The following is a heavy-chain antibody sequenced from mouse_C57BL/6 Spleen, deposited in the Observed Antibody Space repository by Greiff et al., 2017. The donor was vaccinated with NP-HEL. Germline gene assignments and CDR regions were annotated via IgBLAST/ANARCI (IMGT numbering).Heavy chain of an antibody. Sequence: VQLQQPGAELVRPGSSVKLSCKASGYTFTSYWMDWVKQRPGQGLEWIGNIYPSDSETHYNQKFKDKATLTVDKSSSTAYMQLSSLTSEDSAVYYCARERDMVTTDYYAMDYWGQGTSVTVSS. CDR3: ARERDMVTTDYYAMDY. V-gene: IGHV1-61*01. J-gene: IGHJ4*01. CDR2: IYPSDSET. D-gene: IGHD2-2*01. CDR1: GYTFTSYW.